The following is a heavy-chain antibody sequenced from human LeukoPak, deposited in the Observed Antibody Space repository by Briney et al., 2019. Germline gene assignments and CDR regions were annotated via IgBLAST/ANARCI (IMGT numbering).Heavy chain of an antibody. J-gene: IGHJ4*02. CDR1: GYTFTGYY. CDR3: ARPGGTTYYYDSSGYYFHY. Sequence: ASVKVSCKASGYTFTGYYMHWVRQAPGQGLEWMGWINPNSGGTNYAQKFQGRVTMTRDTSISTAYMELSSLRSEDTAVYYCARPGGTTYYYDSSGYYFHYWGQGTLVTVSS. CDR2: INPNSGGT. D-gene: IGHD3-22*01. V-gene: IGHV1-2*02.